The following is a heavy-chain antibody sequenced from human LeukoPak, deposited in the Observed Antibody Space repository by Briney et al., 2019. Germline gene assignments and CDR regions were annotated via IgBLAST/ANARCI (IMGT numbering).Heavy chain of an antibody. Sequence: GGSLRLSCEASGFTFNNHAMTWVRQGPGKGLEWASTISGRADSTFYADSVKGRFTISRDNSKNTLYLQMNSLRAEDTAVYYCAKDPQTSGYYYYYMDVWGKGTTVTVSS. V-gene: IGHV3-23*01. CDR3: AKDPQTSGYYYYYMDV. J-gene: IGHJ6*03. CDR1: GFTFNNHA. CDR2: ISGRADST.